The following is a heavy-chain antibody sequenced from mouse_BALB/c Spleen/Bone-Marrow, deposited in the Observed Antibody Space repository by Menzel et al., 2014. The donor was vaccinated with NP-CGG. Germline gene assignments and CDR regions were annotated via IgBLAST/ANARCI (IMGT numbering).Heavy chain of an antibody. Sequence: ESGPGLVSRSHSLSITCTVSVLSLTCYGVHWVRHPPGKVLEWLGALLAGGSSNYNSAIISRQSISKENSKRQVFLKMNGLQTDDTAMYYCARGSYFEGAMDYWGQGTSVTVPS. D-gene: IGHD1-1*01. CDR1: VLSLTCYG. CDR2: LLAGGSS. J-gene: IGHJ4*01. CDR3: ARGSYFEGAMDY. V-gene: IGHV2-9*02.